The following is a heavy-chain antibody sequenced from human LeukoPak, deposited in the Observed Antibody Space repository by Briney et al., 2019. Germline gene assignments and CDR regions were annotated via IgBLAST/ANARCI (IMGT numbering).Heavy chain of an antibody. Sequence: PSETLSLTCTVSGGSISSGDYYWSWIRQPPGTGLEWIGYIYYSGSTYYNPSLKSRVTISVDTSKNQFSLKLSSVTAADTAVYYCARWGSSGGYSYYGDYWGQGTLVTVSS. D-gene: IGHD5-18*01. CDR2: IYYSGST. CDR3: ARWGSSGGYSYYGDY. CDR1: GGSISSGDYY. J-gene: IGHJ4*02. V-gene: IGHV4-30-4*01.